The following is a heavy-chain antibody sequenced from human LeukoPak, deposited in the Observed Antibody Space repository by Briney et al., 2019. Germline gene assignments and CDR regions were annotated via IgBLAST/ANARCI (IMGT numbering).Heavy chain of an antibody. D-gene: IGHD4-23*01. CDR1: GGSVKNYY. Sequence: PSETLSLTCSVSGGSVKNYYWNWIRQPPGKGLEWIGYINSSGMTYFTTSLTSRVTISIDASKIQFALNLASVTAADTAVYDCARADYGGNSAAFAIWGHGTMVTVSS. CDR2: INSSGMT. V-gene: IGHV4-59*02. J-gene: IGHJ3*02. CDR3: ARADYGGNSAAFAI.